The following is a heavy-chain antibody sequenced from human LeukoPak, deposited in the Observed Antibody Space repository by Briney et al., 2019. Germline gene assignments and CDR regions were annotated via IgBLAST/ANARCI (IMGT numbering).Heavy chain of an antibody. V-gene: IGHV3-9*03. CDR2: ISWNSGSL. J-gene: IGHJ3*02. CDR1: GFTFDDFA. CDR3: ARSTAAGNDAFDI. Sequence: PGGSLRLSCVVSGFTFDDFAMHCVPQAPGPGLEGGSGISWNSGSLGYADSVKGRFTISRDNAKNSLYLQMNSLRAEDMALYYCARSTAAGNDAFDIWGQGTMVTVSS. D-gene: IGHD6-13*01.